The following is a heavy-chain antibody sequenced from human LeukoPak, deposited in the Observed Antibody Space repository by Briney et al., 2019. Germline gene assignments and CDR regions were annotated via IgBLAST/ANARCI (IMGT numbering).Heavy chain of an antibody. CDR3: ARASLHSYGHGHFDY. CDR1: GYTFTGYY. D-gene: IGHD5-18*01. V-gene: IGHV1-2*02. CDR2: INPNSGGT. J-gene: IGHJ4*02. Sequence: ASVKVSCKASGYTFTGYYVHWVRQAPGQGLEWMGWINPNSGGTNYAQKFQGRVTMTRDTSISTAYMELSRLRSDDTAVYYCARASLHSYGHGHFDYWGQGTLVTVSS.